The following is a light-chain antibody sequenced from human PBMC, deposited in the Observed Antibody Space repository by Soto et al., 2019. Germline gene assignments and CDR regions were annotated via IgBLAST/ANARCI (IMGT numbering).Light chain of an antibody. J-gene: IGLJ1*01. CDR1: SSNFGAGYE. CDR2: NNL. Sequence: QSVLTQPPSVSGAPGQRVTISCTGSSSNFGAGYEVHWYKQLPGTAPTLVIFNNLNRPSGVPERFSGSKSGTYASLVISGLQAEDEADCYCQFFDSSLRAYVFGSGTKLTVL. CDR3: QFFDSSLRAYV. V-gene: IGLV1-40*01.